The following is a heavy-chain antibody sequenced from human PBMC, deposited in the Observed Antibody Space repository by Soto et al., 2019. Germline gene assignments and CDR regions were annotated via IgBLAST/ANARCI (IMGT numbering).Heavy chain of an antibody. CDR3: ARVCGGDCHYGMDV. D-gene: IGHD2-21*02. CDR2: IYYSGST. J-gene: IGHJ6*02. Sequence: SETLSLTCTVSGGSISNYYWNWIRQPPGKGLEWIGYIYYSGSTYYNPSLKSRVTISVDTSKNQFSLKLSSVTAADTAVYYCARVCGGDCHYGMDVWGQGTTVTAP. CDR1: GGSISNYY. V-gene: IGHV4-59*12.